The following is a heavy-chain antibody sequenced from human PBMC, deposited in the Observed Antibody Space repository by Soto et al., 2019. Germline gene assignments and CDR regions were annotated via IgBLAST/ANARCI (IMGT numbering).Heavy chain of an antibody. Sequence: LSLTCTVSGGSISSSSYYCGWIRQPPGKGLEWIGSIYYSGSTYYNPSLKSRVTISVDTSKNQFSLKLSSVTAADTAVYYCARHGHIVGASYNWFDPWGQGTLVTVSS. J-gene: IGHJ5*02. CDR1: GGSISSSSYY. V-gene: IGHV4-39*01. CDR2: IYYSGST. CDR3: ARHGHIVGASYNWFDP. D-gene: IGHD1-26*01.